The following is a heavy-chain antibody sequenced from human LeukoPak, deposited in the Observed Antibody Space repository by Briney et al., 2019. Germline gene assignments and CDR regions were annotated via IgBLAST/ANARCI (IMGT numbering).Heavy chain of an antibody. V-gene: IGHV4-59*11. D-gene: IGHD6-13*01. CDR1: GASISSHY. J-gene: IGHJ4*02. CDR3: AMAYSISWYYFDY. Sequence: SETLSLTCSVSGASISSHYWSWIRQPPGKGLEWIGYIHYSGSTNCNPSLKSRVTISLDTSKNQFSLRLSSVTAADTAVYYCAMAYSISWYYFDYWGQGTLVTVSS. CDR2: IHYSGST.